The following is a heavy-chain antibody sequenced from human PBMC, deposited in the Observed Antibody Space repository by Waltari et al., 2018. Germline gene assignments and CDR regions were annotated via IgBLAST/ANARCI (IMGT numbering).Heavy chain of an antibody. V-gene: IGHV4-4*02. D-gene: IGHD2-15*01. CDR2: VNRSGXT. J-gene: IGHJ6*02. CDR3: ARDRGXSGRIDV. CDR1: GTSLSXSDY. Sequence: QVQLXESGPGLVRPSGTLSLSXTVTGTSLSXSDYWTGVRQPPGKGLWWVGEVNRSGXTTYSPSRXGRFXISXDKSTXQXSWTLTSVXXADTXLYFCARDRGXSGRIDVXGQGTRVTVXS.